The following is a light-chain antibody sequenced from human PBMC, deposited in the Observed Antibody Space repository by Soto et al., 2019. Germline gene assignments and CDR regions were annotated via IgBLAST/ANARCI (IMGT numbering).Light chain of an antibody. Sequence: EIVMTQSPATLSLSPGERATLSCRASQTIDNTLAWYQRKPGQAPRLLIYDASTRATGIPDRFSGSGSGTDFTLTISSLQTEDVAVYYCQQYYETPWTFGQGTKVDIK. CDR1: QTIDNT. J-gene: IGKJ1*01. CDR2: DAS. CDR3: QQYYETPWT. V-gene: IGKV3D-15*01.